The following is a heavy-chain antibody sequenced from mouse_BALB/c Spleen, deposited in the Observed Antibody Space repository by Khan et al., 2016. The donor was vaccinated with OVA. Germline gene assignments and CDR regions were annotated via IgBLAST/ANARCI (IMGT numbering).Heavy chain of an antibody. CDR3: SRVVYNVTMDY. CDR1: GYTFTIYG. Sequence: QIQLVQSGPELKKPGETVKISCKASGYTFTIYGMNWVRQAQGKGLKWMGWIKTYTGEPTYADDFKGRFAFSLETSARTAFLQINNLKNEYTATYFCSRVVYNVTMDYWGQGTSVTVSS. V-gene: IGHV9-3-1*01. D-gene: IGHD1-1*02. J-gene: IGHJ4*01. CDR2: IKTYTGEP.